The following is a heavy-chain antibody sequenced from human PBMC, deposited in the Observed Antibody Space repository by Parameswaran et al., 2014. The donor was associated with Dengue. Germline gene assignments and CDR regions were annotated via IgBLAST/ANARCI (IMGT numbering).Heavy chain of an antibody. CDR1: GYTFSSYG. D-gene: IGHD5-12*01. V-gene: IGHV1-18*01. Sequence: PGASVKVSCKASGYTFSSYGISWVRQAPGQGLEWMGWISGYNGNTNYAQKVQGRVTMTTDTSTSTAYMELRSLRSDDTAVYYCARDEWSIVTSITTPLDYYYYAMDVWGQGTTVTVSS. J-gene: IGHJ6*02. CDR2: ISGYNGNT. CDR3: ARDEWSIVTSITTPLDYYYYAMDV.